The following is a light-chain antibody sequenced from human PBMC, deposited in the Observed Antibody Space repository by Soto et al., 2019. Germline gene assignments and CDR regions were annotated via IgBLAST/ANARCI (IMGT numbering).Light chain of an antibody. CDR3: QHYNDRPPWT. Sequence: EIVLTQSPATLSLSPGDRATLSCRASQSVTSNLAWYQQKPGRAPRLLIFGASTRATDIPARFSGSGSGTEFTLTISTLQSEDFAVYYCQHYNDRPPWTFGQGTKVDIK. J-gene: IGKJ1*01. V-gene: IGKV3-15*01. CDR1: QSVTSN. CDR2: GAS.